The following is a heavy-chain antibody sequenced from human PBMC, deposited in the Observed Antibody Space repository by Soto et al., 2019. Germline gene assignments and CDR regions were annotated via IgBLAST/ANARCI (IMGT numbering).Heavy chain of an antibody. CDR3: ARYNWNYDYYYYMDV. CDR2: MNPNSGNT. Sequence: QVQLVQSGAEVKKPGASVKVSCKASGYTFTSYDINWVRQATGQGLEWMGWMNPNSGNTGYAQKFQGRVTMTRNTSISTAYMEVSSLRSEDTAVYYCARYNWNYDYYYYMDVWGKGTTVTVSS. CDR1: GYTFTSYD. V-gene: IGHV1-8*01. D-gene: IGHD1-20*01. J-gene: IGHJ6*03.